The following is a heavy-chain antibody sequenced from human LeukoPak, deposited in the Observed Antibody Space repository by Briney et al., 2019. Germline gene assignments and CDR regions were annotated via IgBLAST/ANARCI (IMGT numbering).Heavy chain of an antibody. CDR3: AKVTDYYYMDV. J-gene: IGHJ6*03. V-gene: IGHV3-43*02. D-gene: IGHD1-20*01. CDR2: TSGDGGRT. Sequence: GGSLRLSCAASGFTFYDYAMHWVRQAPGKGLEWVSLTSGDGGRTYYADSTKGRFTISRDNSKNSLYLQMNSLKTEDTALYYCAKVTDYYYMDVWGKGTTVTVSS. CDR1: GFTFYDYA.